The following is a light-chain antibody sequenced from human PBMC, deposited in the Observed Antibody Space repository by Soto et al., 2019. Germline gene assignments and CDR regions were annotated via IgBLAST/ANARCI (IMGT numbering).Light chain of an antibody. J-gene: IGLJ2*01. CDR2: YDD. Sequence: QSVLTQPPSVSGAPRQRVTISCSGSRSNIGNNAVNWYQQFPGRAPKLLIYYDDLLPSGVSDRFSGSKSGTSASLAISGLQSEDEADYYCATWDDSLSGQVFGGGTKLTVL. CDR1: RSNIGNNA. CDR3: ATWDDSLSGQV. V-gene: IGLV1-36*01.